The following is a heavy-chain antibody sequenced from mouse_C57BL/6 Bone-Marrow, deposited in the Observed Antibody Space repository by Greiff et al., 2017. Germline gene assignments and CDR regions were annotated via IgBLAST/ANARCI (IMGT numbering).Heavy chain of an antibody. Sequence: VKLVESVPGLVASSQSLSITCTVSAISLTSYGVNWFRKSPGTSLEWLGVIWGVGSTNYNSALKSRLSISKDNSKSQVFLKMNSLQTDDTAMYYCARIYYKFAYWGQGTLVTVSA. J-gene: IGHJ3*01. CDR1: AISLTSYG. V-gene: IGHV2-6*01. D-gene: IGHD2-1*01. CDR3: ARIYYKFAY. CDR2: IWGVGST.